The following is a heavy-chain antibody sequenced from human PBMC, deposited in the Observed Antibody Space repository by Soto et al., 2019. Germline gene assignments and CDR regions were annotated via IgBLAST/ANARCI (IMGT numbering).Heavy chain of an antibody. D-gene: IGHD3-10*01. V-gene: IGHV3-30*18. Sequence: QVQLVESGGGVVQPGRSLRLSCAASGFTFSSYGMHWVRQAPGKGLEWVASISSVGSNVYYGDSVKGRFTISRDNSNITLYLQMNSLRAEDTAVYYCAKDCTGPGSCEDYFDYWGQGTLVTVSS. CDR1: GFTFSSYG. CDR3: AKDCTGPGSCEDYFDY. CDR2: ISSVGSNV. J-gene: IGHJ4*02.